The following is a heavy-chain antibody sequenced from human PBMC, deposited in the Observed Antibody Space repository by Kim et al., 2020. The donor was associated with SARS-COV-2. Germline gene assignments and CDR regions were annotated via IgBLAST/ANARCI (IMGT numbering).Heavy chain of an antibody. D-gene: IGHD3-10*01. Sequence: GGSLRLSCAASGFTFSSYAMSWVRQAPGKGLEWVSAISGSGGSTYYADSVKGRFTISRDNSKNTLYLQMNSLRAEDTAVYYCAKGRWFRELGVGAYYYYGMDVWGQGTTVTVSS. J-gene: IGHJ6*02. V-gene: IGHV3-23*01. CDR1: GFTFSSYA. CDR2: ISGSGGST. CDR3: AKGRWFRELGVGAYYYYGMDV.